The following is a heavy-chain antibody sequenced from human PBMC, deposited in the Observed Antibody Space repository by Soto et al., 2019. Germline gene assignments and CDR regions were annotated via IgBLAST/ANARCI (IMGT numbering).Heavy chain of an antibody. J-gene: IGHJ4*02. CDR1: GASISDTHC. CDR3: ATNSDSHGLYFLD. Sequence: QVQLQESGPGPVRPSETLSLICSVSGASISDTHCWGWIRQPPGKGLEWVGSMYYSGRTYYNPTLQSRVTISVDSSKNQFSLKLSSVTAADTAIYYCATNSDSHGLYFLDWGQGTLATVSS. CDR2: MYYSGRT. D-gene: IGHD3-22*01. V-gene: IGHV4-39*01.